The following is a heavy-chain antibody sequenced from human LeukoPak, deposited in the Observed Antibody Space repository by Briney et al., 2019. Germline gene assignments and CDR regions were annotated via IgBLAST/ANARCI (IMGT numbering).Heavy chain of an antibody. CDR2: IYYSGST. D-gene: IGHD6-6*01. CDR3: AREYSSSSGAFDI. Sequence: SETLSLTCTVSGGSISSSSYYWGWLRQPPGKGLQWLGSIYYSGSTYYNPSLKSRVTISVDTSKNQFSLKLSSVTAADTAVYYCAREYSSSSGAFDIWGQGTMVTVSS. CDR1: GGSISSSSYY. J-gene: IGHJ3*02. V-gene: IGHV4-39*07.